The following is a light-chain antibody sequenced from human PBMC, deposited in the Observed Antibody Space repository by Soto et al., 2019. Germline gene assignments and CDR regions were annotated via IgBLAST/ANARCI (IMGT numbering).Light chain of an antibody. J-gene: IGKJ4*01. Sequence: EIVMTQSPPTLSVSPGERATLSCRASQSVGNNFAWYQQKPGQAPWLLIFATSTRATGVPGRFSGSGSGTEFTLAISSVESEDFAVYYCQQYSDWPLSFGGGTKVEFE. CDR1: QSVGNN. V-gene: IGKV3D-15*01. CDR3: QQYSDWPLS. CDR2: ATS.